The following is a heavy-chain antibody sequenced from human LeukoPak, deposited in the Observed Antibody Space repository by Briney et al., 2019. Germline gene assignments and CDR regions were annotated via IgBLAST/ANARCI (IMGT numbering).Heavy chain of an antibody. J-gene: IGHJ4*02. CDR2: INHSGIT. V-gene: IGHV4-34*01. CDR1: GGLFSEYY. Sequence: SETLSLTCAVYGGLFSEYYWSWIRQPPGKGLEWIGEINHSGITNYNPSLRSRLTISVDTSKNQITLNLRSETAADTAVYYCVRPTAPGDSWGQGTLVTVSS. CDR3: VRPTAPGDS. D-gene: IGHD4-17*01.